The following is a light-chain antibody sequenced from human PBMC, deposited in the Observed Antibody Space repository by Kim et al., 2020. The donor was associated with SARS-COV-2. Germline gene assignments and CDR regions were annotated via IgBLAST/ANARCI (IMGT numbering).Light chain of an antibody. V-gene: IGKV4-1*01. CDR3: QQYYGNPLT. J-gene: IGKJ4*01. CDR2: WAS. Sequence: ATINCKSSRNILYSSNNKPCLAWYQQKPGEPPKLLIYWASTRESGVPDRFGGSGSGTDFTLTISSLQAEDVAVYYCQQYYGNPLTFGGGTKVDIK. CDR1: RNILYSSNNKPC.